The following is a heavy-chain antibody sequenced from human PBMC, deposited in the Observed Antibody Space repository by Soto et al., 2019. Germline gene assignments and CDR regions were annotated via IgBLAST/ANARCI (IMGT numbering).Heavy chain of an antibody. D-gene: IGHD2-8*01. J-gene: IGHJ4*02. CDR3: ATAVAYCTNGVCSYYFDY. CDR1: GYTFTSYD. V-gene: IGHV1-8*01. CDR2: MNPNSGNT. Sequence: QVQLVQSGAEVKKPGASVKVSCKASGYTFTSYDINWVRQATGQGREWMGWMNPNSGNTGYAQKFPGRVTMTRNTSISTAYMELSSLRSEDTAVYYCATAVAYCTNGVCSYYFDYWGKGTLVTVSS.